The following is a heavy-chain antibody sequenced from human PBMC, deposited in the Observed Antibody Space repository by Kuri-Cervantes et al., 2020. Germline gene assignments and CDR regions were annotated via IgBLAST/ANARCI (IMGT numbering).Heavy chain of an antibody. Sequence: SQTLSLTCAISGDSVSSNSAAWNWIRQSPSRGLEWLGRTYYRSKWYNDYAVSVKSRITINPDTSKNQFSLQLNSVTPEDTAVYYCAREARDFLWFGPYYFDYWGQGTLVTVSS. D-gene: IGHD3-10*01. CDR1: GDSVSSNSAA. CDR3: AREARDFLWFGPYYFDY. V-gene: IGHV6-1*01. CDR2: TYYRSKWYN. J-gene: IGHJ4*02.